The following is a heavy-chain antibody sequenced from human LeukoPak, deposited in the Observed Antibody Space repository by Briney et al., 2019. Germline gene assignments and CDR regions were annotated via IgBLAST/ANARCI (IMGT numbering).Heavy chain of an antibody. Sequence: SETLSLTCAVYGGSFSGYYWSWIRQPPGKGLEWIGYIYYSGSTNYNPSLKSRVTISVDTSKNQFSLKLSSVTAADTAVYYCARDRRYCSGGSCYPYYFDYWGQGTLVTVSS. V-gene: IGHV4-59*01. J-gene: IGHJ4*02. CDR2: IYYSGST. CDR1: GGSFSGYY. D-gene: IGHD2-15*01. CDR3: ARDRRYCSGGSCYPYYFDY.